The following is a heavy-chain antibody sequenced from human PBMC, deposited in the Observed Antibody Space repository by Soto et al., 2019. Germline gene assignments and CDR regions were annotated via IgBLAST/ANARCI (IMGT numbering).Heavy chain of an antibody. V-gene: IGHV3-30-3*01. CDR1: GFTFSSFA. CDR2: MSYDGSNK. Sequence: GGSLRLSCVVSGFTFSSFAMHWVRQAPGKGLEWVTIMSYDGSNKYYADSVKGRFSISRDNSKNTLYLQMNSLRPEDAAVYYCARGPVATHYYFDYWGQGALVTVSS. J-gene: IGHJ4*02. CDR3: ARGPVATHYYFDY. D-gene: IGHD5-12*01.